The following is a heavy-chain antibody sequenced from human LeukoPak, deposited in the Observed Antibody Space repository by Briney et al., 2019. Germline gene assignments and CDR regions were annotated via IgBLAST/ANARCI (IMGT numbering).Heavy chain of an antibody. CDR3: ARDLIEDSSSWYAYYYYYGMDV. Sequence: PSETLSLTCTVSGYSISSGYYWGWTRQPPGKGLEWIGSIYHSGSTYYNPSLKSRVTISVDTSKNQFSLKLSSVTAADTAVYYCARDLIEDSSSWYAYYYYYGMDVWGQGTTVTVSS. J-gene: IGHJ6*02. D-gene: IGHD6-13*01. CDR1: GYSISSGYY. V-gene: IGHV4-38-2*02. CDR2: IYHSGST.